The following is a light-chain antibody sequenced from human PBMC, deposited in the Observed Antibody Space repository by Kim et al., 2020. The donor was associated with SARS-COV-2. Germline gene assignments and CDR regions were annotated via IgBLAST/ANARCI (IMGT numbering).Light chain of an antibody. CDR3: QAWDSTTVV. CDR2: HDA. J-gene: IGLJ3*02. Sequence: SGSPGQTAGITCLGDKLGDKYAYWYQQKPGRSPVLVIFHDAKRPSGIPERFSGSNSGNTATLTISGTPAMDEADYFCQAWDSTTVVFGGGTQLTVL. CDR1: KLGDKY. V-gene: IGLV3-1*01.